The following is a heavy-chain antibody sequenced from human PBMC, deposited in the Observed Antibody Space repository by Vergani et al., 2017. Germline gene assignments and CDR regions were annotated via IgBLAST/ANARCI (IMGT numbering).Heavy chain of an antibody. CDR1: GGTFSSYA. Sequence: QVQLVQSGAEVKKPGSSVKVSCKASGGTFSSYAISWVRQAPGQGLEWMGGIIPIFGTANYAQKFQGRVTITADNSTSTAYLAMSSLRSEDTALYYCATAVPVFWSGYAPRGGDYFDYWGQGTLVTVSS. CDR2: IIPIFGTA. D-gene: IGHD3-3*01. V-gene: IGHV1-69*06. CDR3: ATAVPVFWSGYAPRGGDYFDY. J-gene: IGHJ4*02.